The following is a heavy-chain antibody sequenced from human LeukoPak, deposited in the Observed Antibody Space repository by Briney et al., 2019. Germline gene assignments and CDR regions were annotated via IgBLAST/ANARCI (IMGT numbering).Heavy chain of an antibody. Sequence: GGSLRLSCAASGFTFRIYGMNWVRQAPGKGLEWVSAISGSGGSTYYADSVKGRFTISRDNSRNTLYLQMNSLRAEDTAVYYCAKGPLLWNWGQGTLVTVSS. J-gene: IGHJ4*02. V-gene: IGHV3-23*01. D-gene: IGHD2/OR15-2a*01. CDR2: ISGSGGST. CDR1: GFTFRIYG. CDR3: AKGPLLWN.